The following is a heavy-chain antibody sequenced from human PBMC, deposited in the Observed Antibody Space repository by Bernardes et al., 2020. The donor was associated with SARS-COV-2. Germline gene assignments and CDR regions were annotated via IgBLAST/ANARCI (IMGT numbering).Heavy chain of an antibody. D-gene: IGHD3-10*01. J-gene: IGHJ3*02. CDR3: SLVMLRVLPSGEGAPDALNI. V-gene: IGHV3-15*01. CDR1: GFSISNTW. Sequence: GGSLRLSCTASGFSISNTWMSWVRQAPGKGLEWVGLLKTSNDRVSTDYAAPVTGRFTLSRDVSKDTFYLQMIGLKAEDTAVYYCSLVMLRVLPSGEGAPDALNIWGPGTMVTVSS. CDR2: LKTSNDRVST.